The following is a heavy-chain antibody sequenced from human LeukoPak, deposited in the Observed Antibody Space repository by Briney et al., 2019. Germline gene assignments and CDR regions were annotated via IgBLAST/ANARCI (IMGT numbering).Heavy chain of an antibody. Sequence: PGGSLRLSRAASGFTFSSYAMSWVRQAPGKGLEWVSAISGSGGSTYDADSVEGRFTISRDNSKNTLYLQMNSLRAEDTAIYFCAKDWNDVGSDAFHIWGQGTMVTVSS. CDR3: AKDWNDVGSDAFHI. J-gene: IGHJ3*02. CDR1: GFTFSSYA. V-gene: IGHV3-23*01. CDR2: ISGSGGST. D-gene: IGHD1-1*01.